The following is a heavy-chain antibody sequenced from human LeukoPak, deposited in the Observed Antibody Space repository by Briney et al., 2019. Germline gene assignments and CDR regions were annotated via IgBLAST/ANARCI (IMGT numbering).Heavy chain of an antibody. CDR1: GFTFSNYA. CDR2: ISYDGNNK. V-gene: IGHV3-30*04. CDR3: ARDGAPAWQGLYYFDY. D-gene: IGHD3-16*01. Sequence: PGGSLRLSCAASGFTFSNYAMHWVRQAPGKGLEWVAVISYDGNNKYYADSVKGRFTISRDNSKNTLYLQMNSLRAEDTAVYYCARDGAPAWQGLYYFDYWGQGTLVTVSS. J-gene: IGHJ4*02.